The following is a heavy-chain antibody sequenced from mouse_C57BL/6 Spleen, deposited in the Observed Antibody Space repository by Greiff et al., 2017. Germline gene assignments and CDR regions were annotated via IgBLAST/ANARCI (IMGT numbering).Heavy chain of an antibody. D-gene: IGHD2-12*01. CDR2: IDPETGGT. V-gene: IGHV1-15*01. J-gene: IGHJ3*01. CDR3: TRKYYSPFAY. Sequence: QVQLKESGAELVRPGASVTLSCKASGYTFTDYEMHWVKQTPVHGLEWIGAIDPETGGTAYNQKFKGKAILTADKSSSTAYMELRSLTSEDSAVYYCTRKYYSPFAYWGQGTLVTVSA. CDR1: GYTFTDYE.